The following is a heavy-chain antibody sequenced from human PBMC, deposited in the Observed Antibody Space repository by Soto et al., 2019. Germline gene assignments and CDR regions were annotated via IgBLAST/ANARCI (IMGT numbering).Heavy chain of an antibody. V-gene: IGHV3-48*02. CDR2: ISSSSSTI. Sequence: PGGSLRLSCAASGFTFSSYSMNWVRQAPGKGLEWVSYISSSSSTIYYADSVKGRFTISRDNAKNSLYLQMNSLRDEDTAVYYCASLSLFVGDAFDIWGQGTMVTVSS. CDR3: ASLSLFVGDAFDI. CDR1: GFTFSSYS. J-gene: IGHJ3*02. D-gene: IGHD2-15*01.